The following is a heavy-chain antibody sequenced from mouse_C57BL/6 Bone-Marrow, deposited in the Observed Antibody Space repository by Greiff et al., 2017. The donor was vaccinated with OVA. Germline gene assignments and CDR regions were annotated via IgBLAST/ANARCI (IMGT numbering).Heavy chain of an antibody. J-gene: IGHJ2*01. CDR1: GFTFSDYG. CDR2: ISSGSSTI. CDR3: AGLRLDY. V-gene: IGHV5-17*01. D-gene: IGHD2-2*01. Sequence: EVKLMESGGGLVKPGGSLKLSCAASGFTFSDYGMHWVRQAPEKGLEWVAYISSGSSTIYYADTVKGRFTISRDNAKNTLFLQMTSLRSEDTAMYYCAGLRLDYWGQGTTLTVSS.